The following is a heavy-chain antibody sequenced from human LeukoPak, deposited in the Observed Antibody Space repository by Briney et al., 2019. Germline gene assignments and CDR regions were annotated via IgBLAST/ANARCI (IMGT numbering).Heavy chain of an antibody. CDR1: GFTFSSYW. CDR2: INSDGSST. Sequence: GGSLRLSCAASGFTFSSYWMHWVRQAPGKGLVWVSRINSDGSSTNYADSVKGRFTISRDNAKNTLYLQVKSLRAADTAVYYCARGPSGWGSLDSWGQGTLVTVSS. V-gene: IGHV3-74*01. J-gene: IGHJ4*02. D-gene: IGHD7-27*01. CDR3: ARGPSGWGSLDS.